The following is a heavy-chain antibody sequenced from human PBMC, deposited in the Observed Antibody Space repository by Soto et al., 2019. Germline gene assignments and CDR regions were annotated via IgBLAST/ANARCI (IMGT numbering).Heavy chain of an antibody. CDR3: ARVAGHKNARFDT. J-gene: IGHJ4*02. CDR2: IIPIFGTA. Sequence: SVKVSCKASGGTFSSYAISWVRQAPGQGLEWMGGIIPIFGTANYAQKFQGRVTITADESTSTAYMELSSLTSDDTAVYYCARVAGHKNARFDTWGQGALVTAPQ. CDR1: GGTFSSYA. D-gene: IGHD1-1*01. V-gene: IGHV1-69*13.